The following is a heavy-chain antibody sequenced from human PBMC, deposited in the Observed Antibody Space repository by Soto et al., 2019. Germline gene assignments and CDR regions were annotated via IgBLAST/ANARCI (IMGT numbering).Heavy chain of an antibody. CDR2: ISGSGGST. V-gene: IGHV3-23*01. Sequence: PGGSLRLSCAASGFTFSSYAMSWVRQAPGKGLEWVSAISGSGGSTYYADSVKGRFTISRDNSKNTLYLQMNSLRAEDTAVYYCAKDRFSITIFGVVNHALDYWGQGTLVTVSS. CDR1: GFTFSSYA. J-gene: IGHJ4*02. D-gene: IGHD3-3*01. CDR3: AKDRFSITIFGVVNHALDY.